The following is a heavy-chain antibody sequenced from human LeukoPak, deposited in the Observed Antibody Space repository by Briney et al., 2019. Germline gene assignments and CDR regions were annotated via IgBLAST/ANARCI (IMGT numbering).Heavy chain of an antibody. CDR2: ISYNGSNE. CDR3: ARDRGGSGFYYFDY. J-gene: IGHJ4*02. V-gene: IGHV3-30-3*01. D-gene: IGHD2-15*01. CDR1: RFTFSIYA. Sequence: PGGSLRLSCAASRFTFSIYAMHRVRQAPGKGLEWVAGISYNGSNEFYSDSVKGRFTITRDNSKNTVFLQMDSLRAEDTGVYHCARDRGGSGFYYFDYWGQGTLVTVSS.